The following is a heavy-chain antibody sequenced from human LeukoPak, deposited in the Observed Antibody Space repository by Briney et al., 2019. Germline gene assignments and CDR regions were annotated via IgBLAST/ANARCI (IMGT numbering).Heavy chain of an antibody. CDR2: IIPIFGTA. J-gene: IGHJ5*02. CDR1: GGTFSSYA. Sequence: SVKVSCKASGGTFSSYAISWVRQAPGQGLEWMGGIIPIFGTANYAQKFQGRVTITADESTSTAYMELSSLRSEDTAVYYCARDRAFGITGTTVSSPFDPWSQGTLVTVSS. CDR3: ARDRAFGITGTTVSSPFDP. D-gene: IGHD1-7*01. V-gene: IGHV1-69*13.